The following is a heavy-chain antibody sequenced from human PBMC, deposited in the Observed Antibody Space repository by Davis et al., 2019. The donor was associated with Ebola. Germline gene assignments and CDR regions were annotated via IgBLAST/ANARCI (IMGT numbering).Heavy chain of an antibody. CDR2: IWYDGSRK. D-gene: IGHD3-3*01. Sequence: GGSLRLSCAASGFNFRSYGMHWVRQAPDKGLEWVAVIWYDGSRKYYGDSVKGRFTISRDNSKNTLYLQMNSLRAEDTAVYYCAKLVMEYYGMDVWGQGTTVTVSS. CDR1: GFNFRSYG. J-gene: IGHJ6*02. CDR3: AKLVMEYYGMDV. V-gene: IGHV3-30*02.